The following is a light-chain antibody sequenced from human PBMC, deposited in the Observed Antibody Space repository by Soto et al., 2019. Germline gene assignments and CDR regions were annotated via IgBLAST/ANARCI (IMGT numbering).Light chain of an antibody. Sequence: AIRMTQSPSSFSASTGDRVTITCRASQDISSFLAWYQQKPGKAPKLLIYTASNLETGVPSRFSGSGSGTDFTLTISCLQSEDFATYYCQQYYSYPWTFGQGGKV. J-gene: IGKJ1*01. CDR3: QQYYSYPWT. V-gene: IGKV1-8*01. CDR2: TAS. CDR1: QDISSF.